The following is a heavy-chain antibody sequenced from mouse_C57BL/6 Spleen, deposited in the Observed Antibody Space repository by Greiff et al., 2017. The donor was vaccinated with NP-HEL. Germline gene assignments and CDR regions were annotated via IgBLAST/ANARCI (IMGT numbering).Heavy chain of an antibody. Sequence: QVQLQQPGAELVMPGASVKLSCKASGYTFTSYWMHWVKQRPGQGLEWIGEIDPSDSYTNYNQKFKGKSTLTVDKSSSTAYMQLSSLTSEDSAVYYCAREDDGSSRYFDVWGTGTTVTVSS. CDR1: GYTFTSYW. D-gene: IGHD1-1*01. J-gene: IGHJ1*03. CDR2: IDPSDSYT. CDR3: AREDDGSSRYFDV. V-gene: IGHV1-69*01.